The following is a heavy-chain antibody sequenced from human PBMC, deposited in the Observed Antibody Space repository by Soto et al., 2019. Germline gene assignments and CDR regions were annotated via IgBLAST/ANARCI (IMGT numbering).Heavy chain of an antibody. V-gene: IGHV4-59*01. CDR2: IYYSGST. J-gene: IGHJ6*04. D-gene: IGHD2-2*01. CDR3: ARALVFHQPDV. Sequence: SETLSLTCTVSGGSISSYYWSWIRQPPGKGLEWIGYIYYSGSTNYNPSLKSRVTISVDTSKNQFSLKLSSVTAADTAVYYCARALVFHQPDVWGKGTTVTVSS. CDR1: GGSISSYY.